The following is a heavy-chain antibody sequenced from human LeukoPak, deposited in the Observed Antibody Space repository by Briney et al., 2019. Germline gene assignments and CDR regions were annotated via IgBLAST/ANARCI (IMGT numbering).Heavy chain of an antibody. CDR3: ARLCQVTTCAKFEH. J-gene: IGHJ4*02. Sequence: SETLSLTCAVSGDSLTSNSHSWGWIRQSPGEGLQWIVTINNWGTKYYNPSLKSRVTMPVDTSKNQFSLRLTSVTAADTAVYYCARLCQVTTCAKFEHWGQGILVTVSS. V-gene: IGHV4-39*01. CDR1: GDSLTSNSHS. D-gene: IGHD4-17*01. CDR2: INNWGTK.